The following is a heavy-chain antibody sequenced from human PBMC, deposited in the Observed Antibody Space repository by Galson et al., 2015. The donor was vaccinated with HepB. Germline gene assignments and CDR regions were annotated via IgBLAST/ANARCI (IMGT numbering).Heavy chain of an antibody. CDR2: ISSSGSTI. D-gene: IGHD6-6*01. V-gene: IGHV3-11*01. CDR3: AREGGVSSIAARRDYYYYMDV. CDR1: GFTFSDYY. J-gene: IGHJ6*03. Sequence: SLRLSCAASGFTFSDYYMSWIRQAPGKGLEWVSYISSSGSTIYYADSVKGRFTISRDNAKNSLYLQMNSLRAEDTAVYYCAREGGVSSIAARRDYYYYMDVWGKGTTVTVSS.